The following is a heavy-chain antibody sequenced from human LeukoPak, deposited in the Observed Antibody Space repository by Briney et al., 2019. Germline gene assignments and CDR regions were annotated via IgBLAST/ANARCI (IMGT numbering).Heavy chain of an antibody. CDR1: GGSFSGYY. V-gene: IGHV4-34*01. CDR2: INHSGST. Sequence: SETLSLTCAVYGGSFSGYYWSWIRQPPGKGLEWIGGINHSGSTNYSPSLKSRVTISVDTSKNQFSLKLSSVTAADTAVYYCARGSPIGFDSSGYYWYYWGQGTLVTVSS. D-gene: IGHD3-22*01. CDR3: ARGSPIGFDSSGYYWYY. J-gene: IGHJ4*02.